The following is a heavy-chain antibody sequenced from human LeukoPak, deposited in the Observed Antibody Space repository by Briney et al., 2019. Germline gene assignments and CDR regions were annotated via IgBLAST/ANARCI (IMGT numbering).Heavy chain of an antibody. D-gene: IGHD3-22*01. CDR2: MNANSGNT. CDR1: GYTFTSYE. V-gene: IGHV1-8*01. Sequence: ASVKVSCKASGYTFTSYEINWVRQATGQGLEWMGWMNANSGNTGYAQKFQGRVTMTRNTSISTAYMELSSLRSEDTAVYYCARAQYYYDSSGYPRAFDIWGQGTMVTVSS. CDR3: ARAQYYYDSSGYPRAFDI. J-gene: IGHJ3*02.